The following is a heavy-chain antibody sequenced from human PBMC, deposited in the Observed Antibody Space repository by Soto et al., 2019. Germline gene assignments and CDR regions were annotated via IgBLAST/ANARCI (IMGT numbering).Heavy chain of an antibody. V-gene: IGHV1-18*01. J-gene: IGHJ4*02. CDR3: ARDAPRGSSWHRWGY. D-gene: IGHD6-13*01. CDR2: ISAYNGST. Sequence: QVQLVQSGAEVKKPGASVKVSCSTSGYSFTTYGISWLRQAPGQGPEWMGWISAYNGSTKYVQKLHDRVTVTIDTPTSTAYMELRSPTSDDTAVYYCARDAPRGSSWHRWGYWGQGTLVTVSS. CDR1: GYSFTTYG.